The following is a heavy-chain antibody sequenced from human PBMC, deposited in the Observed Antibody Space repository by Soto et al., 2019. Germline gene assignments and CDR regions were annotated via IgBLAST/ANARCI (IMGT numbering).Heavy chain of an antibody. CDR2: IKSKTDGGTT. CDR3: TTNRHDYGDLRYYYYYGMDV. J-gene: IGHJ6*02. Sequence: EVQLVESGGGLVKPGGSLRLSCAASGFTFSNAWMNWVRQAPGKGLEWVGRIKSKTDGGTTDYAAPVKGRITISRNDSKNTLYQQINSLKTEDTAVYYYTTNRHDYGDLRYYYYYGMDVWGQGTTVTVSS. D-gene: IGHD4-17*01. CDR1: GFTFSNAW. V-gene: IGHV3-15*07.